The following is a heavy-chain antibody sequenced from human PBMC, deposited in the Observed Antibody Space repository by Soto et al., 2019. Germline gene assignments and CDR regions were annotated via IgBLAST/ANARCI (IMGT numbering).Heavy chain of an antibody. V-gene: IGHV1-69*01. J-gene: IGHJ6*02. CDR2: IIPIFGTA. CDR1: GGTFSSYA. Sequence: QVQLVQSGAEVQKPGSSVKVSCKASGGTFSSYAISWVRQAPGQGLEWMGGIIPIFGTANYAQKFQGRVTITADESTSTAYMELSSLRSEDTAVYYCARDLSRYIITMVRGVIGGYGMDVWGQGTTVTVSS. D-gene: IGHD3-10*01. CDR3: ARDLSRYIITMVRGVIGGYGMDV.